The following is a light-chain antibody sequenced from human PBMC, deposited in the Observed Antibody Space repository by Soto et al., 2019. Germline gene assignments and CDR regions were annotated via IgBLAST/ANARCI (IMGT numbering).Light chain of an antibody. Sequence: IVITQSPATLSVSPGASVTLSCRVSQSVDSNLAWYQQRPGQAPRLLIYGASTRAAGIPARFSGSGSGTDFTLTISRLEPEDSAVYYCQQYGRSPTWTFGQGTKVDIK. CDR2: GAS. CDR1: QSVDSN. CDR3: QQYGRSPTWT. V-gene: IGKV3-15*01. J-gene: IGKJ1*01.